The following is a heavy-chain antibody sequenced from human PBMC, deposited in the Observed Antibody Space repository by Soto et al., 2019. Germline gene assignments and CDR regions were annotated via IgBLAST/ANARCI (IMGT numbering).Heavy chain of an antibody. CDR3: ARAGAPYYDILTGYLNWFDP. CDR1: GGSISIGGYY. CDR2: IYYSGST. V-gene: IGHV4-31*03. J-gene: IGHJ5*02. Sequence: PSETLSLTCTVSGGSISIGGYYWSWIRQHPGKGLDWIGYIYYSGSTYYNPSLKSRVTISVDTSKNQFSLKLSSVTAADTAVYYCARAGAPYYDILTGYLNWFDPWGQGTLVTVSS. D-gene: IGHD3-9*01.